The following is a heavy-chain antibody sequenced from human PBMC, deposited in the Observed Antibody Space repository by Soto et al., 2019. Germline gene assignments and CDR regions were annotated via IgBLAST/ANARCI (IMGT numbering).Heavy chain of an antibody. CDR2: ISWNSGSI. CDR1: GFTFDDYA. V-gene: IGHV3-9*01. CDR3: AKSVGHSSSTFDY. J-gene: IGHJ4*02. Sequence: GGSLRLSCAASGFTFDDYAMHWVRQAPGKGLEWVSGISWNSGSIGYADSVKGRFTISRDNAKNSLYLQMNSLRAEDTALYYCAKSVGHSSSTFDYWGQGTLXTVSS. D-gene: IGHD6-6*01.